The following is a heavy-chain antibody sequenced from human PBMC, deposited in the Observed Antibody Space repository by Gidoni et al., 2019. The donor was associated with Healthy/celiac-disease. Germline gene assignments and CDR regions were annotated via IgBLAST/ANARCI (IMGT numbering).Heavy chain of an antibody. CDR3: ARGRAGTGWFDA. CDR2: IYTSGSN. J-gene: IGHJ5*02. CDR1: GGSISSGSYY. D-gene: IGHD1-1*01. V-gene: IGHV4-61*02. Sequence: QVQLQESGPGLVKPSQTLSLTSTFSGGSISSGSYYWSWSRQPAGKGLEWIGRIYTSGSNNYNPSLKSRVTISVDTSKNQFSLKLSSVTAADTAVYYCARGRAGTGWFDAWGQGTLVTVSS.